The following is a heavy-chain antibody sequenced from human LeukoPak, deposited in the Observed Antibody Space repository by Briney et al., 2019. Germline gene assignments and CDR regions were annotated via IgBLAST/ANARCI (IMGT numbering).Heavy chain of an antibody. Sequence: GGSLRLSCAASGFTFSSYAMHWVRQAPGKGLEWVAVISYDGSNKYYADSVKGRFTISRDNSKNTLYLQMNSLRAEDTAVYYCAKDLYYYDSSGSNAYFDYWGQGTLVTVSS. J-gene: IGHJ4*02. CDR3: AKDLYYYDSSGSNAYFDY. D-gene: IGHD3-22*01. CDR2: ISYDGSNK. V-gene: IGHV3-30-3*01. CDR1: GFTFSSYA.